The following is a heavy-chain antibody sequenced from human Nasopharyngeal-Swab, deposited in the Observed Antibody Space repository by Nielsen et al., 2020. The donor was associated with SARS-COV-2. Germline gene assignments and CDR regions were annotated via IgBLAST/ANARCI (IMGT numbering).Heavy chain of an antibody. J-gene: IGHJ4*02. Sequence: GESLKISCAASGFTFSSYGMHWVRQAPGKGLEWVAVISYDGSNKYYADSVKGRFTISRDNSKNTLYLQMNSPRAEDTAVYYCALAVYDYIDYWGQGTLVTVSS. V-gene: IGHV3-30*03. D-gene: IGHD5/OR15-5a*01. CDR2: ISYDGSNK. CDR1: GFTFSSYG. CDR3: ALAVYDYIDY.